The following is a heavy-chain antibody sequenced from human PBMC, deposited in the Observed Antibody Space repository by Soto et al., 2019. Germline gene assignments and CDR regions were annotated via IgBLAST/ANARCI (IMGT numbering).Heavy chain of an antibody. CDR2: IYYSGST. D-gene: IGHD6-13*01. CDR1: GGSISSYY. V-gene: IGHV4-59*01. J-gene: IGHJ6*03. CDR3: ARGIRSWDFYYHMDV. Sequence: SETLSLTCTVSGGSISSYYWSWIRQPPGKGLEWIGYIYYSGSTNYNPSLKSRVTTSVDTSKNQFSLQLTSVTAADTAVYYCARGIRSWDFYYHMDVWGKGTTVTVSS.